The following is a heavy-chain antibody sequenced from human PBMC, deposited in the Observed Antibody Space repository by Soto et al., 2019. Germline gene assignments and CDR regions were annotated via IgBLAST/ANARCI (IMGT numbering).Heavy chain of an antibody. V-gene: IGHV3-23*01. Sequence: GGSLRLSCAASGFTFSSYAMSWVRQAPGKGLEWVSAISGSGGSTYYADSVKGRFTISRDNSKNTLYLQMNSLRAEDTAVYYCAKGYYYDSSGYIDAFDIWGPGTMVTVSS. CDR3: AKGYYYDSSGYIDAFDI. J-gene: IGHJ3*02. CDR1: GFTFSSYA. D-gene: IGHD3-22*01. CDR2: ISGSGGST.